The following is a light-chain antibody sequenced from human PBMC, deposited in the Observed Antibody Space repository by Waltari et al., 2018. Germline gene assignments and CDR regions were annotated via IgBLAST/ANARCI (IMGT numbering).Light chain of an antibody. V-gene: IGKV3-11*01. CDR1: QSVSSH. Sequence: EIVLTQSPATLSLSPGEGATLSCRASQSVSSHLFGYKQKRGKAPRLLIYDASNRATGIPARFSGSGSGTDFTLTISSLEPEDFAVYSCQQCNNSPPTFGQGTKVEIK. CDR2: DAS. CDR3: QQCNNSPPT. J-gene: IGKJ1*01.